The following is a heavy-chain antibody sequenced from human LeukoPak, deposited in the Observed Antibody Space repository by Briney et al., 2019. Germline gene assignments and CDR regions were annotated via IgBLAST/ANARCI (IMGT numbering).Heavy chain of an antibody. CDR2: ISAYNGNT. CDR3: ARDSLYYYMDV. V-gene: IGHV1-18*04. CDR1: GYTFTGYY. J-gene: IGHJ6*03. Sequence: ASVKVSCKASGYTFTGYYMHWVRQAPGQGLEWKGWISAYNGNTNYAQKLQGRVTMTTDTSTSTAYMELRSLRSDDTAVYYCARDSLYYYMDVWGKGTTVTVSS.